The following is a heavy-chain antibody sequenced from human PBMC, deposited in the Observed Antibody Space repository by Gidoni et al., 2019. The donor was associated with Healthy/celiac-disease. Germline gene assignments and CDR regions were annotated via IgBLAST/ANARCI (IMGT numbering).Heavy chain of an antibody. D-gene: IGHD6-6*01. CDR2: IYSGGST. J-gene: IGHJ6*02. CDR1: GFTVSSNY. V-gene: IGHV3-66*01. CDR3: ARVPSGRYYYGMDV. Sequence: EVQLVESGGGLFQPGGSLRLSCAASGFTVSSNYMSWVRQAPGKGLEWVSVIYSGGSTYYADSVKGRFTISRDNSKNTLYLQMNSLRAEDTAVYYCARVPSGRYYYGMDVWGQGTTVTVSS.